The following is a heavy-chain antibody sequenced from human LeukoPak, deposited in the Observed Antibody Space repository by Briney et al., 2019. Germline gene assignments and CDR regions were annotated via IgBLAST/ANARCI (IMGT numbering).Heavy chain of an antibody. CDR1: GFTFSSYS. CDR3: AKSGVGDAFDI. Sequence: PGGSLRLSCAASGFTFSSYSMNWVRQAPGKGLEWVSSISSSSSYIYYGDSVKGRFTISRDNAKNSLYLQMNSLRAEDTAVYYCAKSGVGDAFDIWGQGTMVTVSS. V-gene: IGHV3-21*01. CDR2: ISSSSSYI. J-gene: IGHJ3*02. D-gene: IGHD3-3*01.